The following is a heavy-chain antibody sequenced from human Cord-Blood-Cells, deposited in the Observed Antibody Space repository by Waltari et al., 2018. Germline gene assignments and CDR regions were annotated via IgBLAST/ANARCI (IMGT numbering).Heavy chain of an antibody. Sequence: QVQLQESGPGLVKPSETLSLTCAVSGYSISSGYYGGWIRQPPGTGLEWIVSIYHSGSTYYNPSLKSRVTISVDTSKNQFSLKLSSVTAADTAVYYCARDGPLYYYDSSGYSGAFDIWGQGTMVTVSS. J-gene: IGHJ3*02. CDR1: GYSISSGYY. D-gene: IGHD3-22*01. CDR2: IYHSGST. CDR3: ARDGPLYYYDSSGYSGAFDI. V-gene: IGHV4-38-2*02.